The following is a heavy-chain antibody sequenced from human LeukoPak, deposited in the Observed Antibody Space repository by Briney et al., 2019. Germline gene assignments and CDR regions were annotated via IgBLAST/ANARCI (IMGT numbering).Heavy chain of an antibody. CDR2: INHSGST. CDR3: ARGLGGSYSPNWFDP. D-gene: IGHD1-26*01. J-gene: IGHJ5*02. Sequence: SETLSLTCAVSGGSISSGGYSWSWIRQPPGKGLEWIGYINHSGSTNYNPSLKSRVTISVDTSKNQFSLKLSSVTAADTAVYYCARGLGGSYSPNWFDPWGHGTLVTVSS. V-gene: IGHV4-30-2*01. CDR1: GGSISSGGYS.